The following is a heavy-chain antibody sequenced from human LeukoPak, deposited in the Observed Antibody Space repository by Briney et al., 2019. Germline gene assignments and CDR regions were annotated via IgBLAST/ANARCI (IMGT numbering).Heavy chain of an antibody. CDR3: ARGIQKSDYTQNGMDV. J-gene: IGHJ6*02. D-gene: IGHD4-11*01. Sequence: PSETLSLTCTVSGDSISSSSYYWGWIRQPPGKGLEWIGSINYSGNTYYSPSLKSRVTISVDTSKNQFSLKLSSVTAADTAVYYCARGIQKSDYTQNGMDVWGQGTTVTVSS. V-gene: IGHV4-39*01. CDR1: GDSISSSSYY. CDR2: INYSGNT.